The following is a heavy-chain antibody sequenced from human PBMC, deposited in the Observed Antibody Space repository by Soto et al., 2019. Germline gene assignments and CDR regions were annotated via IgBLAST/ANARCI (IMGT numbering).Heavy chain of an antibody. V-gene: IGHV3-48*03. CDR1: GFTFSSYE. CDR3: ARKGIAVAGIAFDI. CDR2: ISSSGSTI. D-gene: IGHD6-19*01. Sequence: EVQLVESGGGLVQPGGSLRLSCAASGFTFSSYEMNWVRQAPGKGLEWGSYISSSGSTIYYADSVKGRFTISRDNAKNSRYLQMNSLRVEDTAVYYCARKGIAVAGIAFDIWGQGTMVTVSS. J-gene: IGHJ3*02.